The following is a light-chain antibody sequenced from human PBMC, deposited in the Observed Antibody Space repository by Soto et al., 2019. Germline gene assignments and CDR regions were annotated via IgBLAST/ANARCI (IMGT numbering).Light chain of an antibody. J-gene: IGLJ2*01. CDR3: SSYTTSDTVV. V-gene: IGLV2-14*03. Sequence: QSALTQPASVSGAPGQSITISCTGTSSDVGGNKPVSWHQQHPGKAPKVLIYNVSLRPSGVSNRFSGSKSGDTASLTISGLQAEDDADYYCSSYTTSDTVVFGGGTKVTVL. CDR1: SSDVGGNKP. CDR2: NVS.